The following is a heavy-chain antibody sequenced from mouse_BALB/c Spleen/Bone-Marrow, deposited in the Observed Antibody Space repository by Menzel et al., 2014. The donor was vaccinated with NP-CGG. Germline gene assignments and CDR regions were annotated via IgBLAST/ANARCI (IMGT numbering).Heavy chain of an antibody. CDR2: INPSTGYT. CDR1: GYTFTSYW. D-gene: IGHD2-1*01. J-gene: IGHJ4*01. Sequence: VNLVESGAELAKPGASVKMSCKASGYTFTSYWMHWVKQRPEQGLEWIGNINPSTGYTEYNQKFKDKATLTADKSSSTAYMQLSSLASGGSAVYYWASAYGNYDAGVYGGRGPSVTVS. V-gene: IGHV1-7*01. CDR3: ASAYGNYDAGVY.